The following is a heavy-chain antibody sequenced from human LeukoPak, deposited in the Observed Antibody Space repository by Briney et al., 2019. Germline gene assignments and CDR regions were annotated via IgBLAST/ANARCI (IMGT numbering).Heavy chain of an antibody. J-gene: IGHJ6*03. D-gene: IGHD2-2*02. V-gene: IGHV3-53*01. CDR2: IYSGGGT. Sequence: GGSLRLSCAASGFTVSSNYMSWVRQAPGKGLEWVSVIYSGGGTYYADSVKGRFTISRDNSKNTLYLQMNSLRAEDTAVYYCARGAAAILGHCYYYYYMDVWGKGTTVTVSS. CDR1: GFTVSSNY. CDR3: ARGAAAILGHCYYYYYMDV.